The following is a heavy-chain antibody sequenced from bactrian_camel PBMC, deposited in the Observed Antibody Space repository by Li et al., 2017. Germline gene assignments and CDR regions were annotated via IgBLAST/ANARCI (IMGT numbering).Heavy chain of an antibody. CDR2: IAVRGGNT. V-gene: IGHV3S40*01. D-gene: IGHD7*01. Sequence: VQLVESGGDSVEAGGSLRLSRRASGDTSTIQYVGWFKHNGGPAREGVAAIAVRGGNTWYADSVKGRFTITRDKTKDLVYLQMNGLQPEDTGMYYCAADQLYGTCRDVLDFPARGQGTQVTVS. J-gene: IGHJ4*01. CDR3: AADQLYGTCRDVLDFPA. CDR1: GDTSTIQY.